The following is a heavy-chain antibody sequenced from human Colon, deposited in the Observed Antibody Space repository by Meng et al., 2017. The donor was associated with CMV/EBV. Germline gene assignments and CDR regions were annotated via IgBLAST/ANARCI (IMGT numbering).Heavy chain of an antibody. CDR2: INHSGST. CDR3: ASPYYYDSSGYNN. V-gene: IGHV4-34*01. Sequence: QVQLQQWGAGLLKPSETLSLTCAVYGGYFSGYYWSWIRQPPGKGLEWIGEINHSGSTNYNPSLKSRVTISVDTSKNQFSLKLSSVTAADTAVYYCASPYYYDSSGYNNWGQGTLVTVSS. D-gene: IGHD3-22*01. CDR1: GGYFSGYY. J-gene: IGHJ4*02.